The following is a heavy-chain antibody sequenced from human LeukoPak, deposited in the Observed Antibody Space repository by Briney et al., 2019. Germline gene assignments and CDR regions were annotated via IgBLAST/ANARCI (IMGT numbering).Heavy chain of an antibody. CDR3: ARDAGWGYYDL. CDR1: GFTFSTSW. Sequence: GGSLRLSCVASGFTFSTSWVTWVRQAPGKGLEWVANIDKHGSGKYYVDSVKGRFAISRDYVSNSVFLQMDSLRAEDTSVYYCARDAGWGYYDLWGQGTPVTVSS. CDR2: IDKHGSGK. J-gene: IGHJ4*02. D-gene: IGHD1-26*01. V-gene: IGHV3-7*01.